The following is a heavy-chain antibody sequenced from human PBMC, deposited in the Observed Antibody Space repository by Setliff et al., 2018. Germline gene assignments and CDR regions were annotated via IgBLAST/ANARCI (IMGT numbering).Heavy chain of an antibody. CDR3: ARHSRSSGGES. V-gene: IGHV4-39*01. Sequence: SETLSLTCTVSGGSISSGNYYWGWVRQPPGKGLEWIGSLYYTGNTYYNPSLRSRVTISVDTSKNRFSLKLKSVTAADTAVFYCARHSRSSGGESWGQGTLVTVS. CDR1: GGSISSGNYY. CDR2: LYYTGNT. J-gene: IGHJ4*02. D-gene: IGHD2-15*01.